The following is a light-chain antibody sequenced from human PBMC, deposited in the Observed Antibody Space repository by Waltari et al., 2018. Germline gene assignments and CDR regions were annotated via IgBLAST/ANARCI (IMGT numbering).Light chain of an antibody. V-gene: IGKV3-20*01. CDR1: QSVGLS. J-gene: IGKJ1*01. CDR2: ATS. CDR3: QHYVRLPVT. Sequence: CRAIQSVGLSLAWYQQKRGRAPSLLIYATSTRATGIPDRFSGSGSGTDFSLTISRLEPEDFAVYYCQHYVRLPVTFGLGTKVEIK.